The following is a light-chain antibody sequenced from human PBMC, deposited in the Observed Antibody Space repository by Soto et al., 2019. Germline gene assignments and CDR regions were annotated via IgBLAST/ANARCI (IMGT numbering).Light chain of an antibody. J-gene: IGKJ5*01. V-gene: IGKV3-11*01. CDR2: DAS. Sequence: EIVLTQSPATLSLSPGERATLSCRAIQTVSSYLLWYQQKPGQAPRLLIYDASNRSAGTPARFSGSGSETDFTLTISSLEPEDFEVYYCQQRMNWPLTFGQGTRLEIK. CDR3: QQRMNWPLT. CDR1: QTVSSY.